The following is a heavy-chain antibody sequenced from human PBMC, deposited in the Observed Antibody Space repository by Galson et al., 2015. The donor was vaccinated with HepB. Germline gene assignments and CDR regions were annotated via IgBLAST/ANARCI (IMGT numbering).Heavy chain of an antibody. D-gene: IGHD2-2*01. CDR1: GYTFTSYY. J-gene: IGHJ4*02. V-gene: IGHV1-46*01. CDR3: ARYSSTMAFDY. Sequence: QSGAEVTKPGASVKVSCKASGYTFTSYYMFWVRQAPGQGLEWMGLINPSGDSATYSQKFQGTVTMTRDTSTSTVYMELSSLRSEDTAVYYCARYSSTMAFDYWCQGTLVTVSS. CDR2: INPSGDSA.